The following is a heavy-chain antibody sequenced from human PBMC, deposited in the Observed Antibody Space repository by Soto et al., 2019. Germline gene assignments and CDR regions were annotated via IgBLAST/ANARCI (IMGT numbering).Heavy chain of an antibody. Sequence: QLQLQESGSGLVKPSQTLSLTCAVSGGSIRSGGYSLSWIRQPPGKGLEWIGYIYHSGSTYYNPSLKSRVTISVDMSKNQFSLKLSSVTAADTAVYYCAAGGGLPRYYWGQGTLVTVSS. CDR3: AAGGGLPRYY. CDR2: IYHSGST. D-gene: IGHD5-12*01. V-gene: IGHV4-30-2*01. CDR1: GGSIRSGGYS. J-gene: IGHJ4*02.